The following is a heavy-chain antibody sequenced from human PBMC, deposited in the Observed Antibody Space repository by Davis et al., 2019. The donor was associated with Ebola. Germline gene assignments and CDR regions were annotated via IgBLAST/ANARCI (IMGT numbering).Heavy chain of an antibody. CDR2: IYSGGST. CDR1: GFTVSSNY. V-gene: IGHV3-53*01. J-gene: IGHJ6*02. Sequence: GESLKISCAASGFTVSSNYMSWVRQAPEKGLEWVSVIYSGGSTYYADSVKGRFTISRDNSKNTLYLQMNSLRAEDTAVYYCASFRLPYYYGMDVWGQGTTVTVSS. CDR3: ASFRLPYYYGMDV. D-gene: IGHD4-11*01.